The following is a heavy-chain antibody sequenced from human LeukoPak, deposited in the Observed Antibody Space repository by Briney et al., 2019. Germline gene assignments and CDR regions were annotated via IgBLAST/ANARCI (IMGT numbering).Heavy chain of an antibody. J-gene: IGHJ5*02. V-gene: IGHV3-30*04. CDR1: GFTFSSYA. D-gene: IGHD2-15*01. Sequence: PGGSLRLSCAASGFTFSSYAMHWVRQAPGKGLEWVAVISYDGSNKYYADSVKGRFTISRDNSKNTLYLQMNSLRAEDTAVYYCARGRKLRAKSLYNWFDPWGQGTLVTVSS. CDR2: ISYDGSNK. CDR3: ARGRKLRAKSLYNWFDP.